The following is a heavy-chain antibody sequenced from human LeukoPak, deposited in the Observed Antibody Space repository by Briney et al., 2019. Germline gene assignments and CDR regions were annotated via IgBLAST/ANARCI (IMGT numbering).Heavy chain of an antibody. D-gene: IGHD2-15*01. J-gene: IGHJ4*02. Sequence: ASVKVSFKASGGTFSSYAISWVRQAPGQGLEWMGGIIPIFGTANYAQKFQGRVTITADESTSTAYMELSSLRSEDTAVYYCASPGRYCSGGSCYCLFDYWGQGTLVTVSS. CDR3: ASPGRYCSGGSCYCLFDY. V-gene: IGHV1-69*13. CDR1: GGTFSSYA. CDR2: IIPIFGTA.